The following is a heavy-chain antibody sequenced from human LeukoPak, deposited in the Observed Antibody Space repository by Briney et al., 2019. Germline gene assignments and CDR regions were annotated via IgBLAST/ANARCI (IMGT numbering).Heavy chain of an antibody. CDR2: ISGSGGST. V-gene: IGHV3-23*01. CDR3: AKDRYSYGYFDY. D-gene: IGHD5-18*01. J-gene: IGHJ4*02. CDR1: GFTFSSYA. Sequence: PGGSLRLSCAASGFTFSSYAMSWVRQAPGKGLEWVSAISGSGGSTYYADSVKGRFTISRDNSKDTLYLQMNSLRAEDTAVYYCAKDRYSYGYFDYWGQGTLVTVSS.